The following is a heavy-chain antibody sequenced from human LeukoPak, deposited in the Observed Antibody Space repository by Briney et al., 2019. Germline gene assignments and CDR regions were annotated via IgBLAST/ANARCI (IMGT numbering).Heavy chain of an antibody. Sequence: GGSLRLSCTASGFTFGDYAMSWVRQAPGKGLEWVGFIRSKAYGGTTQYAASVTGRFTISRDDSKTTAYLQMSSLKTEGTAVYYCSRVDTSMTDYYYYGLDVWGQGTTVTVSS. CDR2: IRSKAYGGTT. CDR1: GFTFGDYA. D-gene: IGHD5-18*01. V-gene: IGHV3-49*04. CDR3: SRVDTSMTDYYYYGLDV. J-gene: IGHJ6*02.